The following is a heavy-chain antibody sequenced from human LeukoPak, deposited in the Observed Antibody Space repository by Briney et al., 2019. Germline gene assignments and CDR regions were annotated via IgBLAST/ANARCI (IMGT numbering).Heavy chain of an antibody. D-gene: IGHD4-17*01. V-gene: IGHV1-18*01. CDR1: GYTFTIYG. Sequence: GASVTVSFKASGYTFTIYGISWVRQAPGQGREWMGWISAYNGNTNYAQKLQGRVTMTTDPSTRTAYMELRSLRSDDTAVYYCARGNYGDYYYYAMDVWGQGTTVTVSS. CDR3: ARGNYGDYYYYAMDV. J-gene: IGHJ6*02. CDR2: ISAYNGNT.